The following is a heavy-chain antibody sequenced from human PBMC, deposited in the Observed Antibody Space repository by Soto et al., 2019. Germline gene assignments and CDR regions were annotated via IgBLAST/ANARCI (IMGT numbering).Heavy chain of an antibody. V-gene: IGHV1-18*01. CDR2: ISAYNGNT. Sequence: ASAMVTCEVPRGALYSYGNSWVRPGSGQGLEWMGWISAYNGNTNYAQKLQGRVTMATDTSTSTAYMELRSVRSDDTAVYDCARVRTAAGDYCGIAGRGR. CDR1: RGALYSYG. CDR3: ARVRTAAGDYCGIAG. D-gene: IGHD6-25*01. J-gene: IGHJ2*01.